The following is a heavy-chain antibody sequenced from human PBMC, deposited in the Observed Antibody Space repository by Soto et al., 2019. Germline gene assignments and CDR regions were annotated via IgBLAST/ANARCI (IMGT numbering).Heavy chain of an antibody. V-gene: IGHV3-11*05. CDR3: ARSWNDVGGFDY. CDR1: GFTFSDYY. Sequence: QVQLVESGGGLVKPGGSLRLSCAASGFTFSDYYMSWIRQAPGKGLEWVSYISSSSSYTNYADSVKGRFTISRDNAKNSLYLQMNSLGAEDTAVYYCARSWNDVGGFDYWGQGTLITVSS. D-gene: IGHD1-1*01. J-gene: IGHJ4*02. CDR2: ISSSSSYT.